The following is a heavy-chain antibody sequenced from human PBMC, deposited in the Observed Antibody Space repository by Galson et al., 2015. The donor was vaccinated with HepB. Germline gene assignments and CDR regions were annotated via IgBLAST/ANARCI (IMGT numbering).Heavy chain of an antibody. V-gene: IGHV2-70*11. J-gene: IGHJ4*02. Sequence: PALVKPTQTLTLTCTFSGFSLSTSGMCVSWIRQPPGKALEWLARIDWDDDKYYSTSLKTRLTISKDTSKNQVVLTMTNMDPVDTATYYCARIPPRWKCSGGSCLDYWGQGTLVTVSS. D-gene: IGHD2-15*01. CDR3: ARIPPRWKCSGGSCLDY. CDR2: IDWDDDK. CDR1: GFSLSTSGMC.